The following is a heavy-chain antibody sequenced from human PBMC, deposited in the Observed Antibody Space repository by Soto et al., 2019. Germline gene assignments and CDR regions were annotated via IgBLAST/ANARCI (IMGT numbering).Heavy chain of an antibody. Sequence: QVQLVESGGGLVKPGGSLRLSCAASGITVSDYYMSWIRQAPGKGLEWVSYISSSGHYTEHADSVRGRFTTSRDNARNSLYLQMNSLRVEDTAVYYCARELDGMDVWGLGTTVTVSS. CDR2: ISSSGHYT. CDR1: GITVSDYY. CDR3: ARELDGMDV. J-gene: IGHJ6*02. V-gene: IGHV3-11*05.